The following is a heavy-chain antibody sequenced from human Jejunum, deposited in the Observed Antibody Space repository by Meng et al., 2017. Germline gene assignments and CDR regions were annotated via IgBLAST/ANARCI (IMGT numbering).Heavy chain of an antibody. J-gene: IGHJ4*02. CDR2: ITWAGGNR. V-gene: IGHV3-9*01. Sequence: GGSLRLSCAASGFSFDDYAMHWVRQAPGKGLEWVSGITWAGGNRGYADSVKGRFTISRDNTKNSLYLQMDTLRPEDTALYYCAKGRAGFDSFDYWGQGTLVTVSS. CDR1: GFSFDDYA. CDR3: AKGRAGFDSFDY.